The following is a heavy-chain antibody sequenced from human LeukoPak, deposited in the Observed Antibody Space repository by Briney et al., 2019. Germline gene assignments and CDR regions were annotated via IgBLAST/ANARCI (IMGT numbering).Heavy chain of an antibody. CDR3: ARVPSYSDILTGYYPEGGYYFDY. Sequence: GGSLRLSCAASGFIFSSYWMSWVRQAPGKGLEWVANIKQDGSEKYYVDSVKGRFTISRDNAKNSLYLQMNSLRAEDTAVYYCARVPSYSDILTGYYPEGGYYFDYWGQGTLVTVSS. CDR1: GFIFSSYW. D-gene: IGHD3-9*01. V-gene: IGHV3-7*01. CDR2: IKQDGSEK. J-gene: IGHJ4*02.